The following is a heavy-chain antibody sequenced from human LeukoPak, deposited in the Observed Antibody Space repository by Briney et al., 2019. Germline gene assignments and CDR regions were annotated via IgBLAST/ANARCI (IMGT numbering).Heavy chain of an antibody. D-gene: IGHD6-6*01. CDR3: AKDAGSIAARRPLDY. Sequence: GGSLRLSCAASGFTVTSNFMSWVRQAPGKGLEWVSAISGSGGSTYYADSVKGRFTISRDNSKNTLYLQMNSLRAEDTAVYYCAKDAGSIAARRPLDYWGQGTLVTVSS. V-gene: IGHV3-23*01. CDR1: GFTVTSNF. CDR2: ISGSGGST. J-gene: IGHJ4*02.